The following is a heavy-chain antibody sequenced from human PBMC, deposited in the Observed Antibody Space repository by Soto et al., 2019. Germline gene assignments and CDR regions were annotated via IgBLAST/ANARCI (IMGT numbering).Heavy chain of an antibody. D-gene: IGHD4-17*01. CDR3: AKDPNGDYVGAFEI. J-gene: IGHJ3*02. CDR2: IGGSGDST. Sequence: GGSLRLSCAASGFTFNNYAMTWVRQAPGKGLEWVSAIGGSGDSTYYTDSVKGRFTISRDNSKNTLCLQMNSLRVEDTAVYYCAKDPNGDYVGAFEIWGQGTMVTVSS. CDR1: GFTFNNYA. V-gene: IGHV3-23*01.